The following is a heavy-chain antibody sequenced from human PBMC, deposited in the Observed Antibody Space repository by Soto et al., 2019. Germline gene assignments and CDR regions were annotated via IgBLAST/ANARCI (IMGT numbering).Heavy chain of an antibody. CDR1: GFTVSSNY. J-gene: IGHJ4*02. CDR3: ARNYYDSGRGFDY. Sequence: EVQLVESGGGLIQPGGSLRLSCAASGFTVSSNYMSWVRQAPGKGLEWVSVIYSGGSTYYADSVKGRFTISRDNSKNTLYLQMNSLRAEDTAVDYCARNYYDSGRGFDYWGQGTLVTVSS. V-gene: IGHV3-53*01. D-gene: IGHD3-22*01. CDR2: IYSGGST.